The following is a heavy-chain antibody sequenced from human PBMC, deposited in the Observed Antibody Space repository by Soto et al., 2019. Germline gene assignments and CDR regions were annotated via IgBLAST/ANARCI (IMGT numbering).Heavy chain of an antibody. Sequence: SVKVSCKASGGTFSSYAISWVRQAPGQGLEWMGGIIPIFGTANYAQKFQGRVTITADESTSTAYMELSSLRSEDTAVYYCGSWFGDRYYYGMDVWGQGTTVTVSS. CDR2: IIPIFGTA. CDR1: GGTFSSYA. D-gene: IGHD3-10*01. V-gene: IGHV1-69*13. CDR3: GSWFGDRYYYGMDV. J-gene: IGHJ6*02.